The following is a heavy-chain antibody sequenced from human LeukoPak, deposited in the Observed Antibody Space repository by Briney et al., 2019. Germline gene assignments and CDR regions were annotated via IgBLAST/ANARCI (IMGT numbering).Heavy chain of an antibody. CDR2: INHSGST. CDR3: ARRTRTGYSSGWYLSYFDY. J-gene: IGHJ4*02. Sequence: SETLSLTCAVYGGSFSGYYWSWIRQPPGKGLEWIGEINHSGSTNYNPSLTRRVTISVDTSKTQSSLKLSSVTAADTAVYYCARRTRTGYSSGWYLSYFDYWGQGTLVTVSS. D-gene: IGHD6-19*01. CDR1: GGSFSGYY. V-gene: IGHV4-34*01.